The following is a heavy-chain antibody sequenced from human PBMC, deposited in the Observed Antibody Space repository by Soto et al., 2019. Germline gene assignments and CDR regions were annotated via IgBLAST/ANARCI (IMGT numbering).Heavy chain of an antibody. J-gene: IGHJ4*02. CDR3: ARDRYDSSGYYGQPFDY. CDR2: IIPIFGTA. CDR1: GGTFSSYA. Sequence: SVKVSCKASGGTFSSYAISWVRQAPGQGLEWMGGIIPIFGTANYAQKFQGRVTITAGESTSTAYMELSSLRSEDTAVYYCARDRYDSSGYYGQPFDYWGQGTLVTVSS. V-gene: IGHV1-69*13. D-gene: IGHD3-22*01.